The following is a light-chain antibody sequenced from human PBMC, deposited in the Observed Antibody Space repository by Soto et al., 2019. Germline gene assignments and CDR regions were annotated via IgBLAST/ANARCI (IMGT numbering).Light chain of an antibody. V-gene: IGKV1-6*01. CDR2: AAS. CDR3: LQDYNYPRT. CDR1: QGIRND. J-gene: IGKJ1*01. Sequence: AIKMTQSPSSLSETVGDRVTITCRASQGIRNDLGWYQQKPGKAPKLLIYAASNLQTGVPSRFSGSGSGTDFTLTISSLQPDDFATYYCLQDYNYPRTFGQGTKVDIK.